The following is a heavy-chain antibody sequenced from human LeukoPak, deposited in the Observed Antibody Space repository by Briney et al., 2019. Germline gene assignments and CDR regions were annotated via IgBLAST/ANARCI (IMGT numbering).Heavy chain of an antibody. CDR1: GYTFTSYF. D-gene: IGHD3-22*01. J-gene: IGHJ4*02. Sequence: ASVKVSCKASGYTFTSYFMNWVRQAPGQGLEWMGWISTNTGNPTYAQGFTGRFVFSLDTSVSTAYLQTSSLKAEDTAVYYCARASPYYYDSSGYYSRGNDYWGQGTLVTVSS. CDR3: ARASPYYYDSSGYYSRGNDY. CDR2: ISTNTGNP. V-gene: IGHV7-4-1*02.